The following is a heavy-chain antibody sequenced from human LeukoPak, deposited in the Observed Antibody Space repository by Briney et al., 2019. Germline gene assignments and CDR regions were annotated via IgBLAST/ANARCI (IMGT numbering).Heavy chain of an antibody. CDR1: GFTFSSYA. V-gene: IGHV3-30-3*01. CDR3: ARTPYSSGWYMGPFDY. D-gene: IGHD6-19*01. CDR2: ISYDGSNK. Sequence: GGSLRLSCAASGFTFSSYAMHWVRQAPGKGLEWVAVISYDGSNKYYADSVKGRFTISRDNSKNTLYLQMNSLRAEDTAVYYCARTPYSSGWYMGPFDYWGQGTLVTVSS. J-gene: IGHJ4*02.